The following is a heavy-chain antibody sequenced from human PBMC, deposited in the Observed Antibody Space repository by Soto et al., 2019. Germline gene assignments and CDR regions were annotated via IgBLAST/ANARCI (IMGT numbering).Heavy chain of an antibody. V-gene: IGHV5-10-1*01. CDR2: IDLSEDYI. J-gene: IGHJ4*02. Sequence: QVPGKGQEWMGRIDLSEDYITYNPSFHGHVTFSADKSITTAYLQWRSLEASDTAIYYCATQGLTTYYFGYWGQGTLVTVSS. CDR3: ATQGLTTYYFGY.